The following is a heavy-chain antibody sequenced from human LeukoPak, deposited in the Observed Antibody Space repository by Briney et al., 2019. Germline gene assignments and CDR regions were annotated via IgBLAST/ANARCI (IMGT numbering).Heavy chain of an antibody. CDR1: GFTFSGSW. Sequence: PGGSLRLSCEASGFTFSGSWMHWVRQAPGKGLVWVSRIHPAGSTTTYADSVKGRFTISRDNAKNTLYLQMNSLRAEDTAMYYCARDLTIYGTGPHFGDWGQGVLVTVSS. D-gene: IGHD1-7*01. V-gene: IGHV3-74*03. CDR3: ARDLTIYGTGPHFGD. J-gene: IGHJ4*02. CDR2: IHPAGSTT.